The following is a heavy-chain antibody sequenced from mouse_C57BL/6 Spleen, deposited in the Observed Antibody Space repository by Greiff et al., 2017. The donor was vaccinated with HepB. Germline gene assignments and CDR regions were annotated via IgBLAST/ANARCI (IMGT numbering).Heavy chain of an antibody. Sequence: VQLQQSGTVLARPGASVKMSCKTSGYTFTSYWMHWVKQRPGQGLEWIGAIYPGNSDTSYNQKFKGKAKLTAVTSASTAYMELSSLTNEDSAVYYCTRDWGVEAWFAYWGQGTLVTVSA. D-gene: IGHD4-1*01. CDR3: TRDWGVEAWFAY. CDR1: GYTFTSYW. J-gene: IGHJ3*01. V-gene: IGHV1-5*01. CDR2: IYPGNSDT.